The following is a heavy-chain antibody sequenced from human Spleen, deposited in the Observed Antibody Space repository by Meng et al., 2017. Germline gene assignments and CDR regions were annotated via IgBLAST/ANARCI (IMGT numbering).Heavy chain of an antibody. CDR2: ISWNSGSI. CDR1: GFTFDDYA. D-gene: IGHD5-24*01. J-gene: IGHJ4*02. V-gene: IGHV3-9*01. Sequence: GGSLRLSCAASGFTFDDYAMHWVRQAPGKGLEWVSGISWNSGSIGYADSVKGRFTISRDNAKNSLYLQMNSLRAEDTALYYCAKDSGDGYNFRPLDYWGQGTLVTVSS. CDR3: AKDSGDGYNFRPLDY.